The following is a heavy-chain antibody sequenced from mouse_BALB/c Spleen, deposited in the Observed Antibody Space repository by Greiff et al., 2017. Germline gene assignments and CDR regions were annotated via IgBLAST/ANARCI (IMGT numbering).Heavy chain of an antibody. V-gene: IGHV3-2*02. CDR2: ISYSGST. J-gene: IGHJ3*01. CDR1: GYSITSDYA. D-gene: IGHD2-2*01. Sequence: EVKLVESGPGLVKPSQSLSLTCTVTGYSITSDYAWNWIRQFPGNKLEWMGYISYSGSTSYNPSLKSRISITRDTSKNQFFLRLNSVTTEDTATYDCAKFYGYDATWFAYWGQGTLVTVSA. CDR3: AKFYGYDATWFAY.